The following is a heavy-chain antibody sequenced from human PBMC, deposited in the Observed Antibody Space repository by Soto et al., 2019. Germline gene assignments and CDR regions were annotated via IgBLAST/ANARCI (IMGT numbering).Heavy chain of an antibody. Sequence: ASVNVSCKASGYTFTGYYMHWVRQAPGQGLEWMGWINPNSGGTNYAQKFQGWVTMTRDTSISTAYMELSRLRSDDTAVYYCARSPIVVVPAASDAFDIWGQGTMVTVSS. J-gene: IGHJ3*02. CDR3: ARSPIVVVPAASDAFDI. CDR2: INPNSGGT. CDR1: GYTFTGYY. D-gene: IGHD2-2*01. V-gene: IGHV1-2*04.